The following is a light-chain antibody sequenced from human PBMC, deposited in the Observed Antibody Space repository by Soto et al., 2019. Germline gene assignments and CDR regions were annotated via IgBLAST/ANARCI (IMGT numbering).Light chain of an antibody. J-gene: IGKJ1*01. Sequence: DIQMTQSPSTLSGSVGDRVTITCRASQTISSWLAWYQQKPGKAPKLLIYKASTLKSGVPSRFSGSGSGTEFTLTISSLQPDDFETYYCQNYNSYFWTFGQGTKVDIK. V-gene: IGKV1-5*03. CDR3: QNYNSYFWT. CDR2: KAS. CDR1: QTISSW.